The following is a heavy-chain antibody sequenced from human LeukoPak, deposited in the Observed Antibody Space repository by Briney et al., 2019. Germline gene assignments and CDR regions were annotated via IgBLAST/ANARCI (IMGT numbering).Heavy chain of an antibody. V-gene: IGHV3-7*01. Sequence: GGSLRLSYEASGFTFSSYWMTWVRQAPGRGLEWVANIKTDGSEKHYVDSVEGRFTISRDNAKNSLYLQMNSLRAEDTAVYYCARDLDTYVVLTAYDVFDIWGQGTKVTVSS. CDR1: GFTFSSYW. D-gene: IGHD2-21*02. J-gene: IGHJ3*02. CDR2: IKTDGSEK. CDR3: ARDLDTYVVLTAYDVFDI.